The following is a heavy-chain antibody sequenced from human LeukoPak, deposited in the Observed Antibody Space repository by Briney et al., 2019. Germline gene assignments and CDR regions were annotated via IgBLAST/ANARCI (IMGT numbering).Heavy chain of an antibody. Sequence: ASVKVSCKASVGTFSSYAISWVRQAPGQGLEWMGWINPNSGGTNYAQKFQGRVTMTRDTSISTAYMELSRLRSDDTAVYYCARETGYSGSYIFDYWGQGTLVTVSS. J-gene: IGHJ4*02. D-gene: IGHD1-26*01. CDR2: INPNSGGT. V-gene: IGHV1-2*02. CDR3: ARETGYSGSYIFDY. CDR1: VGTFSSYA.